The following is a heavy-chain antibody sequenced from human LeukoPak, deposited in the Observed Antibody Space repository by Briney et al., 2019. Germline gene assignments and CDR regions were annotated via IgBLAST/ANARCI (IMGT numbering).Heavy chain of an antibody. J-gene: IGHJ6*02. CDR1: GFTFSSYA. Sequence: GGSLRLSCAASGFTFSSYAMSWVRQAPGKGLEWVSAISGSGGSTYYADSVKGRFTISRDNSKNTLYLQMNSLRAEDTAVYYCAELLRITMILYGMDVWGQGTTVTVSS. CDR3: AELLRITMILYGMDV. V-gene: IGHV3-23*01. D-gene: IGHD3-22*01. CDR2: ISGSGGST.